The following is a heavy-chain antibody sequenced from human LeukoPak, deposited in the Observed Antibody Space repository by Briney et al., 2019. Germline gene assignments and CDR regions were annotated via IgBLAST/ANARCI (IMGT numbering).Heavy chain of an antibody. V-gene: IGHV3-33*01. D-gene: IGHD6-19*01. J-gene: IGHJ3*02. Sequence: GGSLRLSCAASGFTFRSHGMHWVRQAPGKGLELVAVIWYDGSNKFYADSVRGRFTISRDNSKNTLYVQMNSLRAEDTAVYYCARGRGSGWYDAFDIWGQGTMVTVSS. CDR2: IWYDGSNK. CDR3: ARGRGSGWYDAFDI. CDR1: GFTFRSHG.